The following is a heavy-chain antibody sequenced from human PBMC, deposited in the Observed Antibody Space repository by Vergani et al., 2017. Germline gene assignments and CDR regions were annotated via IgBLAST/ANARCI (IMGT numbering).Heavy chain of an antibody. Sequence: QVQLQESGPGLVKPSETLSLTCIVSGGSISPHYWSWIRQPAGKGLEWIGRIYTSESTNYNPSLKSRVTMSVDTSKNQFSLKLSSVTAADTAVYYCAREYSSSVGFLAYWGQGTLVTVSS. J-gene: IGHJ4*02. D-gene: IGHD6-6*01. V-gene: IGHV4-4*07. CDR3: AREYSSSVGFLAY. CDR2: IYTSEST. CDR1: GGSISPHY.